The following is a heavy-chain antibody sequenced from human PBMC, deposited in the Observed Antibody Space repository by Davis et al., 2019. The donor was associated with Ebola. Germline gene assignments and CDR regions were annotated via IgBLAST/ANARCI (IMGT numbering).Heavy chain of an antibody. J-gene: IGHJ4*02. Sequence: PGGSLRLSCAASGFTFSSYAMSWVRQAPGKGLEWVSAISGSGGSTYYADSVKGRFTISRDNSKNTLYLQMNSLRAEDTAVYYCAKDYEGARYYDILTGYYFDYWGQGTLVTVSS. D-gene: IGHD3-9*01. CDR3: AKDYEGARYYDILTGYYFDY. V-gene: IGHV3-23*01. CDR2: ISGSGGST. CDR1: GFTFSSYA.